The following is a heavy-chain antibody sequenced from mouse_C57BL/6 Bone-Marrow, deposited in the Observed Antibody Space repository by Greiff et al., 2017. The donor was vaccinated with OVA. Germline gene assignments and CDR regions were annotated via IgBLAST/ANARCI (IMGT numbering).Heavy chain of an antibody. Sequence: EVKLVESGGGLVQPGGSLKLSCAASGFTFSDYYMYWVRQTPEKRLEWVAYISNGGGSTYYPDTVKGRFTISRDNAKNTLYLQMSRLKSEDTAMYYCARHGDYGSGFMDYWGQGTSVTVSS. CDR3: ARHGDYGSGFMDY. V-gene: IGHV5-12*01. CDR2: ISNGGGST. CDR1: GFTFSDYY. J-gene: IGHJ4*01. D-gene: IGHD1-1*01.